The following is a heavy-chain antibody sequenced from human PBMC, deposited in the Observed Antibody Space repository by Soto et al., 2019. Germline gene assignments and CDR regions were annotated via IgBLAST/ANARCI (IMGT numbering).Heavy chain of an antibody. CDR1: GGNFRSES. V-gene: IGHV1-69*12. Sequence: QVQLVQSGAEVKKPGSSVKVSCKASGGNFRSESINWVRQAPGQGLEWMGGIIPFFGTSDYAQKFQGRLRITADESTTTAYMELSSLRSQDTAVYYCARGHEFGGNLDAYDIWGQGTMVTVSS. CDR3: ARGHEFGGNLDAYDI. J-gene: IGHJ3*02. D-gene: IGHD2-21*02. CDR2: IIPFFGTS.